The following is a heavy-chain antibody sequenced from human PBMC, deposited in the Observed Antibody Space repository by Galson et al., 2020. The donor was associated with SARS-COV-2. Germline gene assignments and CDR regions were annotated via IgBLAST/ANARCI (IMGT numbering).Heavy chain of an antibody. J-gene: IGHJ4*02. CDR2: ISGYGDST. Sequence: GESLKISCAASGITFSSYAMTWVRQAPGKGLEWVSGISGYGDSTYYADSVKGRFTISRDNSNNTLFLQMNSLRSEDTAVYYCAKDHHYDFWSGYDDYFDYWGQGTLVTVSS. CDR1: GITFSSYA. CDR3: AKDHHYDFWSGYDDYFDY. D-gene: IGHD3-3*01. V-gene: IGHV3-23*01.